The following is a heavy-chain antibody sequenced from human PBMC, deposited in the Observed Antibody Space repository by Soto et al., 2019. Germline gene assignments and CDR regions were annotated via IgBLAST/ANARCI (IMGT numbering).Heavy chain of an antibody. CDR3: AXAGDIVTIQDDSYYYMDV. Sequence: ASVKVSCKASGYTFTSYGISLVRQAPVQVLELIVWMIAYNFNTNYSQKLQGRFTITTYTSTITSYIELMILRSDYTSVYYCAXAGDIVTIQDDSYYYMDVWGKGTTVTVSS. CDR2: MIAYNFNT. CDR1: GYTFTSYG. J-gene: IGHJ6*03. D-gene: IGHD5-12*01. V-gene: IGHV1-18*01.